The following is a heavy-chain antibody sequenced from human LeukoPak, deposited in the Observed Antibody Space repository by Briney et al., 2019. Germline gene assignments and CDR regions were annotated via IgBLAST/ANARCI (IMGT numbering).Heavy chain of an antibody. CDR3: ARGDAYNDAEYLQH. CDR2: IWYDGSNK. CDR1: GFTFSSYG. D-gene: IGHD5-24*01. J-gene: IGHJ1*01. Sequence: GGSLRLSCAASGFTFSSYGMHWVRQAPGKGLEWVAVIWYDGSNKYYGDSVKGRFTISRDNSKKTLYLQMNSLRVEDTAVYYCARGDAYNDAEYLQHWGQGTLVTVS. V-gene: IGHV3-33*01.